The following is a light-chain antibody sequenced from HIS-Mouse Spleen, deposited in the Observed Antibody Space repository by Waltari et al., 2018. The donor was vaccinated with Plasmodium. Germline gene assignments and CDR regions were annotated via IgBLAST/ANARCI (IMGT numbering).Light chain of an antibody. CDR1: QSISSW. CDR2: KAS. V-gene: IGKV1-5*03. Sequence: DIQMTPYPSTLSASVGDRVPIPCRASQSISSWLAWYQQKPGKAPKLLIYKASSLESGVPSRFSGSGSGTEFTLTISSLQPDDFATYYCQQYNSYSYTFGQGTKLEIK. CDR3: QQYNSYSYT. J-gene: IGKJ2*01.